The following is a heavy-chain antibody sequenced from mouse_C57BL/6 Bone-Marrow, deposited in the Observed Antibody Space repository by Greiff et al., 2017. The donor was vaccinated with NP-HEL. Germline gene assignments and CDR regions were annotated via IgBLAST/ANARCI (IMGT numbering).Heavy chain of an antibody. CDR1: GYAFTNYL. Sequence: QVQLQQPGAELVRPGTSVKVSCKASGYAFTNYLIEWVKQRPGQGLEWIGVINPGSGGTNYNEKFKGKATLTADKSSSTAYMQLSSLTSEDSAVYFCARRLRQYYYAMDYWGQGTSVTVSS. CDR3: ARRLRQYYYAMDY. CDR2: INPGSGGT. V-gene: IGHV1-54*01. J-gene: IGHJ4*01. D-gene: IGHD2-4*01.